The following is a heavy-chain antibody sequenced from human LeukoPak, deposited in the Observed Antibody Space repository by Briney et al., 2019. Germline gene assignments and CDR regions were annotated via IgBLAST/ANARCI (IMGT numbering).Heavy chain of an antibody. Sequence: PSETLSLTCAVYGGSFSGYYWSWIRQPPGKGLEWIGEINHSGSTNYNPSLKSRVTISVDTSKNQFSLKLSSVTAADTAVYYCARGRAGYYYAMDLWGQGATVTVSS. CDR1: GGSFSGYY. V-gene: IGHV4-34*01. CDR3: ARGRAGYYYAMDL. CDR2: INHSGST. J-gene: IGHJ6*02.